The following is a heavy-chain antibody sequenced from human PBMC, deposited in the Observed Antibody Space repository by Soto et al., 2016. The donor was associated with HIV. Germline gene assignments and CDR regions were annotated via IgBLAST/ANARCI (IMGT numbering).Heavy chain of an antibody. J-gene: IGHJ6*02. V-gene: IGHV3-48*04. CDR3: AREREFSSWSNTAFYGMDV. D-gene: IGHD6-13*01. CDR2: ISSSSSTI. Sequence: EVQLVESGGGLVQPGGSLRLSCAASGFTFSSYSMNWVRQAPGKGLEWVLYISSSSSTIYYADSVKGRFTISRDNAKNSLYLQMNSLRAEDTAVYYCAREREFSSWSNTAFYGMDVVGPRDQRSPVSS. CDR1: GFTFSSYS.